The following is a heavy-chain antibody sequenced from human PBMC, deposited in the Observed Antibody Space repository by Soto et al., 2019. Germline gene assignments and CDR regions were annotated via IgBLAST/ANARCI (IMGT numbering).Heavy chain of an antibody. CDR3: ARPYYYDSSGYYGGWYFDH. D-gene: IGHD3-22*01. V-gene: IGHV5-51*01. CDR2: IYPGDSYT. Sequence: GETLKISCKGSGYSFTSYWIGWVRQMPGKGLDWTGIIYPGDSYTRYSPSVQGQGTISADKSICTAYLQWSSLKASDTAMYYCARPYYYDSSGYYGGWYFDHWVHGTLVTVSS. CDR1: GYSFTSYW. J-gene: IGHJ2*01.